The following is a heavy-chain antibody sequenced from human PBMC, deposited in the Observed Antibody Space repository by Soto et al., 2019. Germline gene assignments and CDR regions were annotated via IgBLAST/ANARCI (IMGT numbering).Heavy chain of an antibody. CDR3: ARHSPLRVRGVIKYGMDV. Sequence: GESLKISCQGSGYRFTNFWIGWVRQRPGKGLEWMGIIYSRDSDTRYSPSFQGQVTISVDSSISTAYLQWSSLKASDTAIYYCARHSPLRVRGVIKYGMDVWGQGTTVTVSS. CDR2: IYSRDSDT. D-gene: IGHD3-10*01. CDR1: GYRFTNFW. V-gene: IGHV5-51*01. J-gene: IGHJ6*02.